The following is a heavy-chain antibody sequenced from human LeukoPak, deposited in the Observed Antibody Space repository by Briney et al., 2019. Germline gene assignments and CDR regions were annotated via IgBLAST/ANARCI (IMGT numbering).Heavy chain of an antibody. Sequence: ASVKVSCKASGYTFTTYAMHWVRQAPGQRLEWMGWINAGNGNTKYSQKFQGRVTITRDTSASTAYMELRSLRSDDMAVYYCARESATVANFDYWGQGTLVTVSS. CDR2: INAGNGNT. CDR1: GYTFTTYA. CDR3: ARESATVANFDY. D-gene: IGHD4-23*01. J-gene: IGHJ4*02. V-gene: IGHV1-3*01.